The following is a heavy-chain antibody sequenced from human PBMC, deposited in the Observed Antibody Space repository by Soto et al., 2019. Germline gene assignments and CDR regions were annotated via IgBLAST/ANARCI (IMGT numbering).Heavy chain of an antibody. D-gene: IGHD2-21*01. V-gene: IGHV3-30*18. CDR1: GFTFSSYG. CDR3: EKDLLDQTYYYYGMDV. Sequence: QVQLVESGGGVVQPGRSLRLSCAASGFTFSSYGMHWVRQAPGKGLEWVAVISYDGSNKYYADSVKGRFTISRDNSKNTLYLQMNSQRAEDTAVYYCEKDLLDQTYYYYGMDVWGQGTTVTVSS. J-gene: IGHJ6*02. CDR2: ISYDGSNK.